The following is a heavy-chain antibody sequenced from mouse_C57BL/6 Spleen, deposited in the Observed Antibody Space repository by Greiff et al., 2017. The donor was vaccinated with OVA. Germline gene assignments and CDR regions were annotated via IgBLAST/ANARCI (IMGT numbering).Heavy chain of an antibody. J-gene: IGHJ2*01. Sequence: VQLQQSGPELVKPGASVKISCKASGYAFSSSWMNWVKQRPGKGLEWIGRIYPGDGGTNYNGKFKGKATLTADKSSSTAYMQLSSLTSEDSAVYFCAREGLGYFDYWGQGTTLTVSS. D-gene: IGHD4-1*01. V-gene: IGHV1-82*01. CDR1: GYAFSSSW. CDR2: IYPGDGGT. CDR3: AREGLGYFDY.